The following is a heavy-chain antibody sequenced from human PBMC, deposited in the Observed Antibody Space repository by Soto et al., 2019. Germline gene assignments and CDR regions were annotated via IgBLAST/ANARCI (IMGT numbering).Heavy chain of an antibody. J-gene: IGHJ1*01. CDR1: GYTFTSYG. V-gene: IGHV1-18*01. CDR2: ISAYNGNT. CDR3: ARDQGGSYSY. D-gene: IGHD1-26*01. Sequence: QVQLVRSGAEVKNHGASVKVSCKASGYTFTSYGISWVLQAPGQGLEWMGWISAYNGNTNSAQKLQGRVTMTTDTSKSSDYMELRSLRSDDTAVYYCARDQGGSYSYWGHGTLVTVSS.